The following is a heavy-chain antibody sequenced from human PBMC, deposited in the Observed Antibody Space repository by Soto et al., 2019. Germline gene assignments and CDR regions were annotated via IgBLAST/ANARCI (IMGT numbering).Heavy chain of an antibody. D-gene: IGHD3-22*01. Sequence: GGSLRLSCAASGFTFSSYAMSWVRQAPGKGLEWVSAISGSGGGTYYADSVKGRFTISRDNSKNTLYLQMNSLRAEDTAVYYCAKDVRSSGYYGSYGMDVWGQGTTVTV. J-gene: IGHJ6*02. V-gene: IGHV3-23*01. CDR3: AKDVRSSGYYGSYGMDV. CDR1: GFTFSSYA. CDR2: ISGSGGGT.